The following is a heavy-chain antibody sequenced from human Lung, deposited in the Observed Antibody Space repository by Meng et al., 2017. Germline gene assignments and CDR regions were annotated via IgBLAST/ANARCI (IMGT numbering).Heavy chain of an antibody. D-gene: IGHD3-22*01. J-gene: IGHJ4*02. CDR1: GFTFSNAW. V-gene: IGHV3-15*01. CDR3: TTVTYYYDSSGYYPADY. CDR2: IKSKTDGGTT. Sequence: GESLKISCAASGFTFSNAWMSWVRQAPGKGLEWVGRIKSKTDGGTTDYAAPVKDRFTISRDDSKNTLYLQMNSLKTEDTAVYYCTTVTYYYDSSGYYPADYWGQGTLVTVSS.